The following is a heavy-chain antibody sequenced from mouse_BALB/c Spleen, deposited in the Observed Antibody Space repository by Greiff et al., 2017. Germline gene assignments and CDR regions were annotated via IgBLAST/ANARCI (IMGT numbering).Heavy chain of an antibody. J-gene: IGHJ4*01. CDR3: ARAGLPLYAMDY. CDR1: GFTFSDYY. V-gene: IGHV5-4*02. CDR2: ISDGGSYT. Sequence: EVKLVESGGGLVKPGGSLKLSCAASGFTFSDYYMYWVRQTPEKRLEWVATISDGGSYTYYPDSVKGRFTISRDNAKNHLYLQMSSLKSEDTAMYYCARAGLPLYAMDYWGQGTSVTVSS. D-gene: IGHD2-10*01.